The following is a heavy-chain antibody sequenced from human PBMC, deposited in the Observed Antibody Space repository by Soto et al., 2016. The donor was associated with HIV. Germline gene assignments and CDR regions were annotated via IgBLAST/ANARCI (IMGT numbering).Heavy chain of an antibody. Sequence: EVQLVESGGGVVQPGGSLRLSCAASGFTFDDYAMHWVRQAPGKGLEWVSLISGDGGSTYYADSVKGRFTISRDNSKNSLYLQMNSLRTEDTALYYCAKDIPRLRYFDWLLEGYYYYYGMDVWGQGTTVTVSS. D-gene: IGHD3-9*01. CDR2: ISGDGGST. CDR3: AKDIPRLRYFDWLLEGYYYYYGMDV. CDR1: GFTFDDYA. J-gene: IGHJ6*02. V-gene: IGHV3-43*02.